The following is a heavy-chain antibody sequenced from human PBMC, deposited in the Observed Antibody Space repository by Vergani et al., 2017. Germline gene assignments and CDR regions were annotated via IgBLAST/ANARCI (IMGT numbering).Heavy chain of an antibody. Sequence: EVQLVQSGAEVKKPGESLRISCKGSGYSFTSYWISWVRQMPGKGLEWMGRIDPSDSYTNYSPSFQGHVTISADKSISTAYLQWSSLKASDTAMYYCARLTMVRGVKYYYYMDVWGKGTTVTVSS. V-gene: IGHV5-10-1*03. CDR1: GYSFTSYW. D-gene: IGHD3-10*01. CDR3: ARLTMVRGVKYYYYMDV. CDR2: IDPSDSYT. J-gene: IGHJ6*03.